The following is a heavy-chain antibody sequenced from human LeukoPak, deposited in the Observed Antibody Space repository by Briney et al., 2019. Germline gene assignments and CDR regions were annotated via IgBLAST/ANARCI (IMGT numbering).Heavy chain of an antibody. Sequence: SETLSLTCTVSGASIRSYFWSWIRQPPGKGLEWIGYIYYGGGTNYNPSFESRITISVDTSKNRISLNLTSVTASDTAIYYCARERGDYDSDNWFDSWGQGALVTVSS. CDR1: GASIRSYF. V-gene: IGHV4-59*01. CDR3: ARERGDYDSDNWFDS. D-gene: IGHD4-17*01. J-gene: IGHJ5*01. CDR2: IYYGGGT.